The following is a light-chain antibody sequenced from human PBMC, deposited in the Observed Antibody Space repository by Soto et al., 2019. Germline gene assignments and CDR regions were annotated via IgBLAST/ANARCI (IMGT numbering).Light chain of an antibody. CDR3: QQYNGYSRT. Sequence: QMPQSPSSLSASVGDRVTITCPASQSISSYLNWYQQKPGKAPYLLISDASSLERGVPSRFSGSGSGTEFTLTITSMQPDDFATYYCQQYNGYSRTFGQRTKV. V-gene: IGKV1-5*01. CDR2: DAS. CDR1: QSISSY. J-gene: IGKJ1*01.